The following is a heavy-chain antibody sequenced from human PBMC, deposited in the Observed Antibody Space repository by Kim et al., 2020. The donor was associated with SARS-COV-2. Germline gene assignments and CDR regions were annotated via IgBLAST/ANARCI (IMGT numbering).Heavy chain of an antibody. CDR2: IHYSGST. Sequence: SETLSLTCSVSGGSISSYYWTWIRLPPGKGLEWIGYIHYSGSTKYNPSLKNRITISVDTSRNEFSLKMSSVTAADTAIYYCARVLNSGYSDYWGQGLLATVSS. D-gene: IGHD3-22*01. J-gene: IGHJ4*02. CDR1: GGSISSYY. V-gene: IGHV4-59*01. CDR3: ARVLNSGYSDY.